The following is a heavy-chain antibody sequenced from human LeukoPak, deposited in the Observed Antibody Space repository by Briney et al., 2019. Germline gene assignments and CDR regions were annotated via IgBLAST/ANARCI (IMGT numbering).Heavy chain of an antibody. CDR3: AKDGDWTFDI. Sequence: PGGSLRLSCEASGITFSNSGMHWVRQAPGKGLEWVAYIGHDGRNKFYTESVRGRFTISGDNSMKMAYLQMNSLRTEDTAIYFCAKDGDWTFDIWGQGTMVTVSS. CDR2: IGHDGRNK. CDR1: GITFSNSG. J-gene: IGHJ3*02. D-gene: IGHD2-21*01. V-gene: IGHV3-30*02.